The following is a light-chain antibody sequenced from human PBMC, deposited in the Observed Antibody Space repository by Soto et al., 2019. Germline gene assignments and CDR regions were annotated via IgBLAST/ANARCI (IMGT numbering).Light chain of an antibody. CDR3: QQYGSSPLFT. Sequence: ESVLTQSPGTLSLSPGERATLSCRASQSVSSSYLAWYQQKPGQAPRLLIYGASSSATGIPDRFSGSGSGTDFTLTISRLEPEDFAVYYCQQYGSSPLFTFGPGTKVDIK. J-gene: IGKJ3*01. CDR2: GAS. V-gene: IGKV3-20*01. CDR1: QSVSSSY.